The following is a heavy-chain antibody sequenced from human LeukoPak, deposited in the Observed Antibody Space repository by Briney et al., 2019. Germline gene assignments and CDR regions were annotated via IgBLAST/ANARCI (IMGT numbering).Heavy chain of an antibody. Sequence: GGSLRLSCAASGFTFSSYWMSWVRQAPGKGLEWVANIKQDGSEKYYVDSVKGRFTISRDNAKNSLYLQMNSLRAEDTAVYYCAKGPSKLYDFWSGYYTPFDYWGQGTLVTVSS. J-gene: IGHJ4*02. CDR2: IKQDGSEK. D-gene: IGHD3-3*01. CDR3: AKGPSKLYDFWSGYYTPFDY. V-gene: IGHV3-7*03. CDR1: GFTFSSYW.